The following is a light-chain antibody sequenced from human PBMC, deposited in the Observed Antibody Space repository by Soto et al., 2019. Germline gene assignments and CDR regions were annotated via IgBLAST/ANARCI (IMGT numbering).Light chain of an antibody. CDR3: QQRYNWPRFS. V-gene: IGKV3-11*01. J-gene: IGKJ3*01. CDR1: QSLNNY. Sequence: EVVLTQSPATLSLSPGARATLSCRASQSLNNYLAWYQQKPGQAPRLLIYDASERATGVPARFSGSGSGTDFTLTISSIEPEDFAVYYCQQRYNWPRFSFGPGTKLDIK. CDR2: DAS.